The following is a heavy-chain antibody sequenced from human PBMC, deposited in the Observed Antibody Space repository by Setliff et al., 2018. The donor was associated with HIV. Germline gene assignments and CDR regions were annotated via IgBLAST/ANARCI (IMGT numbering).Heavy chain of an antibody. Sequence: GESLKISCAASGFTFSADSMIWVRQTPGKGLEWVSEINNSGIHTYYADSVKGRFTISRDNSRNTLYLQMNSLRVDDTAIYYCARGVMGTGDFWGRGTLVTVSS. D-gene: IGHD2-21*02. V-gene: IGHV3-23*01. CDR3: ARGVMGTGDF. J-gene: IGHJ4*02. CDR1: GFTFSADS. CDR2: INNSGIHT.